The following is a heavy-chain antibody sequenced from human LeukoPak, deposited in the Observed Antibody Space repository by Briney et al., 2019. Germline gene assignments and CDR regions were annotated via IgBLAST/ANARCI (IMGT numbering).Heavy chain of an antibody. CDR1: GFTFSSYS. D-gene: IGHD3-22*01. CDR3: ARDYYDSSGYYYHDAFDI. V-gene: IGHV3-21*01. Sequence: GGSLRLSCAASGFTFSSYSMNWVRQAPGKGLEWVSSISSSSSYIYYADSVKGRFTISRDNAKNTLNLQMNSLRAEDTAVYYCARDYYDSSGYYYHDAFDIWGQGTMVTVSS. CDR2: ISSSSSYI. J-gene: IGHJ3*02.